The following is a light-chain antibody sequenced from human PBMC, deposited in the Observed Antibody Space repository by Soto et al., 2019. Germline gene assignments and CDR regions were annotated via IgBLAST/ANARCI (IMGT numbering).Light chain of an antibody. J-gene: IGKJ4*01. CDR1: QSVSSSY. Sequence: EIVLTQSPGTLSLSPGERATLSCRASQSVSSSYLAWYQQNPGQAPRLLIYGASSRATGIPDRFSGSGSGTDFTVTISRLEPEDFAVYFCQQYDSSPLTFGGGTKVEIK. CDR2: GAS. V-gene: IGKV3-20*01. CDR3: QQYDSSPLT.